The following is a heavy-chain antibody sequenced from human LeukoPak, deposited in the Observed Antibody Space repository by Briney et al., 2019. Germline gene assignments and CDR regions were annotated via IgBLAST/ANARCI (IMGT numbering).Heavy chain of an antibody. CDR3: ARPLLTYYYDSSGYSVSAFDI. J-gene: IGHJ3*02. CDR1: GFTFSSFA. CDR2: ISGSGGST. V-gene: IGHV3-23*01. Sequence: GGSLRLSCAASGFTFSSFAMSWVRQAPGKGLEWVSAISGSGGSTYYADSVKGRFTISRDNSKNTLYLQMNSLRAEDTAVYYCARPLLTYYYDSSGYSVSAFDIWGQGTMVTVSS. D-gene: IGHD3-22*01.